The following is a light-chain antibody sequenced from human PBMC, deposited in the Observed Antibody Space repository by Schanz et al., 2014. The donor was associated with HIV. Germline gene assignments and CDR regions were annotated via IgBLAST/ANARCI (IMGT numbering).Light chain of an antibody. J-gene: IGLJ2*01. V-gene: IGLV2-14*01. CDR2: DVT. CDR1: SSDVGGNIY. Sequence: QSALTQPASVSGSPGQSITISCTGTSSDVGGNIYVSWHQQHPGKVPKLIIFDVTHRPSGVSDRFSGSKSGNSASLTISGLQADDEAHYYCNSYTSTATVIFGVGTKLTVL. CDR3: NSYTSTATVI.